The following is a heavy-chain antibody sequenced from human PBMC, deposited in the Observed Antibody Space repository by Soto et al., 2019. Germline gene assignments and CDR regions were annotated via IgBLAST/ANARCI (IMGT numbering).Heavy chain of an antibody. J-gene: IGHJ4*02. CDR1: GFTFSDYY. CDR2: ISSSSSYT. CDR3: ARAGKWELPPWDY. Sequence: QVQLVESGGGLVKPGGSLRLSCAASGFTFSDYYMSWIRQAPGKGLEWVSYISSSSSYTNYADSVKGRFTISRDNAKNSLYLQMNSLRAEDTAVYYCARAGKWELPPWDYWGQGTLVTVSS. V-gene: IGHV3-11*05. D-gene: IGHD1-26*01.